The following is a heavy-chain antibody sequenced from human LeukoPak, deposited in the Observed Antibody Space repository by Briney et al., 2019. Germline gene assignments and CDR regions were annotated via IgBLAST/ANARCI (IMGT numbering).Heavy chain of an antibody. D-gene: IGHD4-17*01. J-gene: IGHJ6*02. CDR1: GGSISSGGYY. CDR3: ARSQENDYGDRGGYYGMDV. CDR2: IYYSGST. Sequence: SETLSLTCTVSGGSISSGGYYWSWIRQHPGKGLEWIGYIYYSGSTYYNPSLKSRVTISVDTSKNQFSLKLSSVTAADTAVYYCARSQENDYGDRGGYYGMDVWGQGTTVTVSS. V-gene: IGHV4-31*03.